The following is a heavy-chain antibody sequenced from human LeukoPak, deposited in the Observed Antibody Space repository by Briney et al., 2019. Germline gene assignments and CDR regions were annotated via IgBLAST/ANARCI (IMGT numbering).Heavy chain of an antibody. CDR1: GFTVSSQA. J-gene: IGHJ4*02. CDR2: ISYDGSNK. CDR3: AKSSGQPYYFDY. V-gene: IGHV3-30*04. D-gene: IGHD2-8*02. Sequence: GGSLRLSCAASGFTVSSQAMHWVRQAPGKGLEWVAVISYDGSNKFYSDSVEGRFTISRDTSENSVHLQMNSLRPEDTALYYCAKSSGQPYYFDYWGQGTLVTVSS.